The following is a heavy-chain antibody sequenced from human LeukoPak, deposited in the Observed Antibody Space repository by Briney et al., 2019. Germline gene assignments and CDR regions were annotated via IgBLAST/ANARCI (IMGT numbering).Heavy chain of an antibody. Sequence: SETLSLTCTVSGGSISSNDYYWGWIRQPPGKGLEWIANIYYSGSTYYNPSLKSRVTISVDTSKNQFSLKLSSVTAADTAVYYCARRGLAVTLFDYWGQGTLVTVSS. D-gene: IGHD6-19*01. J-gene: IGHJ4*02. CDR1: GGSISSNDYY. V-gene: IGHV4-39*01. CDR3: ARRGLAVTLFDY. CDR2: IYYSGST.